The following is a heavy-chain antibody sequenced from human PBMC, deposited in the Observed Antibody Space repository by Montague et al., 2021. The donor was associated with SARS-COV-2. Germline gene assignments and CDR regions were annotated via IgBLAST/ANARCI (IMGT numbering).Heavy chain of an antibody. Sequence: SETLSLTCTVSAGSISSSIYYWGWIRQPPGKGLEWIGSIYYSGSTYYNPSLKSRFTISVDTSKNQFSLKLSSVTAADTAVYYCARDGSLRFEILIGLRHYYYGMDVWGQGTTVTVSS. V-gene: IGHV4-39*07. CDR1: AGSISSSIYY. CDR3: ARDGSLRFEILIGLRHYYYGMDV. D-gene: IGHD3-9*01. J-gene: IGHJ6*02. CDR2: IYYSGST.